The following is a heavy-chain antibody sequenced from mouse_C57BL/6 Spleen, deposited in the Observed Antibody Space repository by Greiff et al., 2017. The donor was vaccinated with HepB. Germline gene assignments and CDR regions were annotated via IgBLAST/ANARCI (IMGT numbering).Heavy chain of an antibody. J-gene: IGHJ3*01. Sequence: QVQLKQPGAELVKPGASVKVSCKASGYTFTSYWMHWVKQRPGQGLEWIGRIHPSDSDTNYNQKFKGKATLTVDKSSSTAYMQLSSLTSEDSAVYYCAIFTTVVARAYWGQGTLVTVSA. CDR2: IHPSDSDT. V-gene: IGHV1-74*01. D-gene: IGHD1-1*01. CDR1: GYTFTSYW. CDR3: AIFTTVVARAY.